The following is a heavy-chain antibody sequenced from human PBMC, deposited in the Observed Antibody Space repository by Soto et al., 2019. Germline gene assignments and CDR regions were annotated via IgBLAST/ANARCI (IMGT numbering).Heavy chain of an antibody. D-gene: IGHD1-20*01. J-gene: IGHJ4*02. CDR3: ARGRGIFYLDF. Sequence: EVQLVESGGGVVQPGGSLRLSCAASGFTFGNYWMYWVRQAPGKGLVWVARIHNDGKTTTYADSVNCRFNMSRDIAKSPLDLHLNSLSASDTAVYYGARGRGIFYLDFWAKRTLVTVS. CDR2: IHNDGKTT. CDR1: GFTFGNYW. V-gene: IGHV3-74*01.